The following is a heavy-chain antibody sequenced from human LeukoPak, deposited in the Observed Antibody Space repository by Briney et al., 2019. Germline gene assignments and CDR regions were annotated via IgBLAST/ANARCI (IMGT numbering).Heavy chain of an antibody. CDR2: ISSSSSYM. CDR3: ANRPTVCGGGTCSPDY. CDR1: GFTFSTYS. Sequence: GGSLRLSCAASGFTFSTYSMNWVRQAPGKGLEWVSSISSSSSYMYYADSVKGRFSVSRDNAKKSLYLQMNSLKVEDTAVYFWANRPTVCGGGTCSPDYWGQGTLVTVSS. V-gene: IGHV3-21*01. J-gene: IGHJ4*02. D-gene: IGHD2-15*01.